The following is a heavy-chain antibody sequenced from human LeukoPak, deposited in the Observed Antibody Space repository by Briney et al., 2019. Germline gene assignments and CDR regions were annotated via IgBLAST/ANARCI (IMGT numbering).Heavy chain of an antibody. D-gene: IGHD3-16*01. CDR1: GGSIRSGRHH. V-gene: IGHV4-39*07. CDR3: ARFGVDYDMDV. CDR2: LDESGRP. Sequence: PSETLSLTCSVSGGSIRSGRHHWAWVRQPPGKGLEFIGSLDESGRPYYNAPLKSRVTISEDSSGKQFSLNLSSVTAADTAVYYCARFGVDYDMDVWGQGTTVTVSS. J-gene: IGHJ6*02.